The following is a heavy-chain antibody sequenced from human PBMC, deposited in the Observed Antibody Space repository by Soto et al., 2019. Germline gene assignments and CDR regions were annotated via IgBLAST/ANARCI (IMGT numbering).Heavy chain of an antibody. D-gene: IGHD2-21*02. Sequence: QLQLQESGPGQVRPSETLSLTCIVSGVSVRSYTWSWVRQPANKGLEWIGRVFASVSATYNPSLKSRVTITRDTPENRISLKLDSVAAADAGVYYCARDGMTTGDTWGPGTAVTVSS. CDR2: VFASVSA. CDR1: GVSVRSYT. V-gene: IGHV4-4*07. CDR3: ARDGMTTGDT. J-gene: IGHJ4*02.